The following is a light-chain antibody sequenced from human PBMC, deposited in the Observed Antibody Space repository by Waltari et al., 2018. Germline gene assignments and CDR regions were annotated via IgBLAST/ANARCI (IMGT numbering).Light chain of an antibody. CDR1: SSNIGKNA. CDR3: AAWDDNLTGSYV. Sequence: QSVLTQPPSVSDAPGPRVTISCSGLSSNIGKNAVTWYRQFPGKAPEVLLFYDDLRPSGVSARFSGSKSGTSASLAIRGLQSEDEADYFCAAWDDNLTGSYVFGTGTKVTVL. V-gene: IGLV1-36*01. CDR2: YDD. J-gene: IGLJ1*01.